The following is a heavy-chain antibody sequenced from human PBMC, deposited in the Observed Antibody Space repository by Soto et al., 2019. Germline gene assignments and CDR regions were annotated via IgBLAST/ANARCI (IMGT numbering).Heavy chain of an antibody. D-gene: IGHD3-9*01. CDR3: ARLGDYDILTGYGADDAFDI. J-gene: IGHJ3*02. CDR1: GYSFTSCW. CDR2: IDPSDSYT. Sequence: GESLKISCKGSGYSFTSCWISWVRQMPGKGLEWMGRIDPSDSYTNYSPSFQGHVAISADKSISTAYLQWSSLKASDTAMYYCARLGDYDILTGYGADDAFDIWGQGTMVTVSS. V-gene: IGHV5-10-1*01.